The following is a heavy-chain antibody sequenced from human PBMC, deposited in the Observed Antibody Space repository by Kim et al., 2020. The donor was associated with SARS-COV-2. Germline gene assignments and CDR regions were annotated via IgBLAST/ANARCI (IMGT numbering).Heavy chain of an antibody. CDR1: GFTFSSYG. CDR3: AKRRHIQQQLVPYGMDV. J-gene: IGHJ6*02. D-gene: IGHD6-13*01. V-gene: IGHV3-30*18. CDR2: ISYDGSNK. Sequence: GGSLRLSCAASGFTFSSYGMHWVRQAPGKGLEWVAVISYDGSNKYYADSVKGRFTISRDNSKNTLYLQMNSLRAEDTAVYYCAKRRHIQQQLVPYGMDVWGQGTTVTVTS.